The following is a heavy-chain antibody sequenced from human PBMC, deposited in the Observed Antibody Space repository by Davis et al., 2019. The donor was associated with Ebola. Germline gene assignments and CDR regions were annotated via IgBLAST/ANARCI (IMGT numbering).Heavy chain of an antibody. CDR1: GFTFSSYG. CDR3: TKGQGYFLDY. V-gene: IGHV3-30*02. D-gene: IGHD6-13*01. J-gene: IGHJ4*02. Sequence: GGSLRLSCAASGFTFSSYGMHWVRQAPGKGLEWVAVIWYDGSNKYYADSVKGRFTFSRDNSKNTLYLQMDTLRVEDTALYYCTKGQGYFLDYWGQGTLVTVSS. CDR2: IWYDGSNK.